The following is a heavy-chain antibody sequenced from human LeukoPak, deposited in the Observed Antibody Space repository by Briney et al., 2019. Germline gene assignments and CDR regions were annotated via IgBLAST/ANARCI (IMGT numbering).Heavy chain of an antibody. D-gene: IGHD3-22*01. J-gene: IGHJ4*02. CDR2: ISGSGRST. CDR3: AKDDYYDSSGYYGY. CDR1: GFTFSSYA. V-gene: IGHV3-23*01. Sequence: GGSLRLSCAASGFTFSSYAMSWVRQAPVKGLEWVSAISGSGRSTYYADSVKGRFTISRDNSKNTLYLQMNSLRAEDTAVYYCAKDDYYDSSGYYGYWGQGTLVTVSS.